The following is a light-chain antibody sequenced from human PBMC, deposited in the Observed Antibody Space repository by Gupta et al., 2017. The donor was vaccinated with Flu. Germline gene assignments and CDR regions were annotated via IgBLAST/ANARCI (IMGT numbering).Light chain of an antibody. CDR2: DAS. CDR3: QQRTATIT. V-gene: IGKV3-11*01. J-gene: IGKJ5*01. Sequence: EIVLTQSPATLSLSPGERATLSCRASQSVSSYLAWYQQKPGQAPRLLIYDASNRATGIPDRFSGSGSGTDFTLTSSSLEPEDFAVYYWQQRTATITFGQGTRLEIK. CDR1: QSVSSY.